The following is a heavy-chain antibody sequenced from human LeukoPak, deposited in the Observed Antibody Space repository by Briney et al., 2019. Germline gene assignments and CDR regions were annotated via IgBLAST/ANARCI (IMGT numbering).Heavy chain of an antibody. CDR1: GGSVSSSSYY. Sequence: SETLSLTCTVSGGSVSSSSYYWGWLRQPPGKGLEWIGSISYSGTNYNNPFLKSRVSVSIDTSKNQFSVKLTSVTAADTSMYYCASLGTLRSWGRGTLVTVSS. CDR2: ISYSGTN. D-gene: IGHD3-10*01. V-gene: IGHV4-39*01. CDR3: ASLGTLRS. J-gene: IGHJ5*02.